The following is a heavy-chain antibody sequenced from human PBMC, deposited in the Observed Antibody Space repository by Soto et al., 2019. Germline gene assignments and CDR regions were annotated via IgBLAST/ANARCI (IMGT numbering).Heavy chain of an antibody. V-gene: IGHV3-23*01. CDR3: AKRRGAGGHFDY. CDR1: GFTFSSYA. Sequence: DVQLLESGGGLVQPEGSLRLSCAASGFTFSSYAMGWVRQGPGKGLERVAVVSIGGSTHYADSVRGRFTISRDNSKNTLSLQMNSLTAEDTAVYFCAKRRGAGGHFDYWGQGALVTVSS. CDR2: VSIGGST. J-gene: IGHJ4*02. D-gene: IGHD2-15*01.